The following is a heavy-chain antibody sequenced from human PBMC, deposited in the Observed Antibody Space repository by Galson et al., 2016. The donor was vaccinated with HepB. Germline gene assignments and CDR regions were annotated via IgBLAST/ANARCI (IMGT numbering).Heavy chain of an antibody. CDR3: ARGRITGGVFDS. D-gene: IGHD1-20*01. Sequence: ETLSLTCAVSGGSLIGYYWTWIRQPPGKGLEWIGEINDGGSLNYNPSLKSRVTISVDTSKTQFSLKLFSVTAADTAVYFCARGRITGGVFDSWGQGTLVTVSS. J-gene: IGHJ4*02. CDR1: GGSLIGYY. V-gene: IGHV4-34*01. CDR2: INDGGSL.